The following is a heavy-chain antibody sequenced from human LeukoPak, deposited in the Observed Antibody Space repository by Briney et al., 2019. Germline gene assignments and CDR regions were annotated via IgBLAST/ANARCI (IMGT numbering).Heavy chain of an antibody. J-gene: IGHJ4*02. CDR2: TNPADSDT. CDR1: GYTFTTYW. V-gene: IGHV5-51*01. D-gene: IGHD1-14*01. CDR3: ARQGPNQALDY. Sequence: GESLKISCRVSGYTFTTYWFGWVRQMPGKGLEWMGITNPADSDTRYSPSFRGQVTMSVDKSISTAYLQWTSLKASDTAMYYCARQGPNQALDYWGQGTLVTVSS.